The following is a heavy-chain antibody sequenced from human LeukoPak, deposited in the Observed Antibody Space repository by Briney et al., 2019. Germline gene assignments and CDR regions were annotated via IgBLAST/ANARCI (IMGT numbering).Heavy chain of an antibody. CDR3: AKEQPDTTAFDY. J-gene: IGHJ4*02. V-gene: IGHV3-23*01. Sequence: PGGSLRLSCAGSGFTFSNYAMTWVRQAPGKGLEWVSSVSGSGRNTFYPDSVKGRFTISRDSSKNTLFLQMNSLRAEDTAVYYCAKEQPDTTAFDYWGQGTLVTVSS. CDR2: VSGSGRNT. D-gene: IGHD1-1*01. CDR1: GFTFSNYA.